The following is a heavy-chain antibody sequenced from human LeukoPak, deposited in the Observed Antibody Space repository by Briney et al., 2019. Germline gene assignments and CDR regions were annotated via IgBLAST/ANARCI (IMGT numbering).Heavy chain of an antibody. V-gene: IGHV4-59*07. J-gene: IGHJ6*04. CDR2: IYYSGST. CDR1: GGSISSYY. Sequence: SDTLSLTCTVSGGSISSYYWSWIRQPPGKGLEWIGYIYYSGSTKYNPSLKSRVTISVDTSKNQFSLKLSSVTAVPYYYGMDVWGKGTTVTVSS. CDR3: V.